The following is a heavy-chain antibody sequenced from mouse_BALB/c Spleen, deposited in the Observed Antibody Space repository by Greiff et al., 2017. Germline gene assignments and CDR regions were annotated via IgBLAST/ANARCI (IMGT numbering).Heavy chain of an antibody. Sequence: VQLQQSGPELVKPGASVKMSCKASGYTFTDYVISWVKQRTGQGLEWIGEIYPGSGSTYYNEKFKGKATLTADKSSNTAYMQLSSLTSEDSAVYFCEREGGLLLRSHYFDYWGQGTTLTVSS. D-gene: IGHD1-1*01. CDR2: IYPGSGST. CDR3: EREGGLLLRSHYFDY. J-gene: IGHJ2*01. V-gene: IGHV1-77*01. CDR1: GYTFTDYV.